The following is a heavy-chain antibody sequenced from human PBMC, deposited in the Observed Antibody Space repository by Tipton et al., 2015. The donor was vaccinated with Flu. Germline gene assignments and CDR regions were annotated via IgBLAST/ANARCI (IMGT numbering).Heavy chain of an antibody. Sequence: TLSLTCAVSGSSIRSSNYYWGWIRQPPGKGLEWIGNTFHSGNTYYNPSLKSRVTLSVDTSKNQFSLKLTSVTAADTAVYYCARRDYSNYVSEPKNWFDTWGQGTLVTVSS. CDR2: TFHSGNT. V-gene: IGHV4-38-2*01. J-gene: IGHJ5*02. D-gene: IGHD4-11*01. CDR3: ARRDYSNYVSEPKNWFDT. CDR1: GSSIRSSNYY.